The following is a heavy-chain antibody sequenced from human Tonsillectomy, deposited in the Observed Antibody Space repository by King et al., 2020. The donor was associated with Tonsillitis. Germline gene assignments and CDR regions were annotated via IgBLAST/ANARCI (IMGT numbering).Heavy chain of an antibody. CDR1: GFTFSSYS. J-gene: IGHJ6*02. CDR3: ARDQMVRGVLYYYYGMDV. Sequence: VQLVESGGGLVQPGGSLRLSCAASGFTFSSYSMNWVRQAPGKVLEWVSYISSSSSTIYYADSVKGRFTISRDNAKNSLYLQMNSLRAEDTAVYYCARDQMVRGVLYYYYGMDVWGQGTTVTVSS. V-gene: IGHV3-48*04. D-gene: IGHD3-10*01. CDR2: ISSSSSTI.